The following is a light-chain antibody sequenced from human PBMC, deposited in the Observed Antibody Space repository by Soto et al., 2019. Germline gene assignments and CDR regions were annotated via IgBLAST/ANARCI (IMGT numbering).Light chain of an antibody. CDR2: KAS. CDR3: QQSYSTTWT. J-gene: IGKJ1*01. V-gene: IGKV1-5*03. CDR1: QSISNW. Sequence: DIQMTQSPSTLSASAGDRVTITCRASQSISNWLAWYQQKPGKAPKLLIYKASTLESGVPSRFSGSGSETDFTLTISSLRPEDFATYSCQQSYSTTWTFGQGTKVDI.